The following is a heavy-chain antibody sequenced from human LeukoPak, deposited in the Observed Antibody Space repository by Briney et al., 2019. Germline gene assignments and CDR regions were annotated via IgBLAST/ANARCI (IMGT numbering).Heavy chain of an antibody. J-gene: IGHJ6*02. D-gene: IGHD3-10*01. Sequence: PMASVEASCTASGYTFTGYYMHWVRQAPGQGLEWLGWINPNSGGTNHAKKLQGRVTMTRDTSISTAYIELRSLRSDDTAVYYCARDGYYGSGNRDLSYYGMDVWGQGTTVTVSS. CDR3: ARDGYYGSGNRDLSYYGMDV. CDR2: INPNSGGT. CDR1: GYTFTGYY. V-gene: IGHV1-2*02.